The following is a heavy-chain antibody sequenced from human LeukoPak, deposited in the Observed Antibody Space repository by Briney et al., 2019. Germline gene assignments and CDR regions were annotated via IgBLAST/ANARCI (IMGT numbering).Heavy chain of an antibody. CDR1: GFTFSSYG. CDR3: ASENDAFDI. V-gene: IGHV3-23*01. Sequence: GGSLRLSCAASGFTFSSYGMSWVRQAPGKGLEWVSGISGSGSDGSTYYADSVKGRFTISRDNSKSTLYLLMNSLRAEDTAVYYCASENDAFDIWGPGTVVTVSS. J-gene: IGHJ3*02. CDR2: ISGSGSDGST.